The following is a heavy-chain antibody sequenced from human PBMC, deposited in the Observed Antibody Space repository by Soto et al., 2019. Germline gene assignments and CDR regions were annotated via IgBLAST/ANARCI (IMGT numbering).Heavy chain of an antibody. CDR2: IWYDGSNK. CDR3: ARDGHCSGGSCYSVPVFDY. CDR1: GFTFSSYG. V-gene: IGHV3-33*01. D-gene: IGHD2-15*01. J-gene: IGHJ4*02. Sequence: GGSLRLSCAASGFTFSSYGMHWVRQAPGKGLEWVAVIWYDGSNKYYADSVKGRFTISRDNSKNTLYLQMNSLRAEDTAVYYCARDGHCSGGSCYSVPVFDYWGQGTLVTVSS.